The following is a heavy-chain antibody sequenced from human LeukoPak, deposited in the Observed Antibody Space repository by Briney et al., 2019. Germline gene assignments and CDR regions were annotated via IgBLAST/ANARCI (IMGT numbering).Heavy chain of an antibody. J-gene: IGHJ6*03. D-gene: IGHD5-18*01. CDR2: ISSSGSTI. V-gene: IGHV3-48*03. CDR1: GFTLSSYE. CDR3: ARMNTAMVNGLNYYYYMDV. Sequence: PGGSLRLSCAASGFTLSSYEMNWVRQAPGKGLEWVSYISSSGSTIYYADSVKGRFTISRDNAKNSLYLQMNSLRADDTAVYYCARMNTAMVNGLNYYYYMDVWGKGTTVTISS.